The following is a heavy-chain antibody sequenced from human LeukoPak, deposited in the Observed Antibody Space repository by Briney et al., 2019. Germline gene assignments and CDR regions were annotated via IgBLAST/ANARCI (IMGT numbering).Heavy chain of an antibody. V-gene: IGHV3-48*04. CDR2: ISSSSSTI. J-gene: IGHJ4*02. Sequence: GGSLRLSCAASGFTFSSYSMNWVRQAPGKGLEWVSYISSSSSTIYYADSVKGRFTISRDNAKNSLYLQMNSLRAEDTAVYYCARAIVGAQADYWGQGTLVTVSS. CDR1: GFTFSSYS. D-gene: IGHD1-26*01. CDR3: ARAIVGAQADY.